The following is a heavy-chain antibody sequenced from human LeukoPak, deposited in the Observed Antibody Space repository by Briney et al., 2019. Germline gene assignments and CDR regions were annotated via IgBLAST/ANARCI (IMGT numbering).Heavy chain of an antibody. CDR1: GGSFSGYY. CDR2: INHSRST. V-gene: IGHV4-34*01. Sequence: PSETLSLTCAVYGGSFSGYYWSWIRQPPGKGLEWIGEINHSRSTNYNPSLKSRVTISVDTSKNQFSLKLSSVTAADTAVYYCARVRSGYWGQGTLVTVSS. D-gene: IGHD3-3*01. CDR3: ARVRSGY. J-gene: IGHJ4*02.